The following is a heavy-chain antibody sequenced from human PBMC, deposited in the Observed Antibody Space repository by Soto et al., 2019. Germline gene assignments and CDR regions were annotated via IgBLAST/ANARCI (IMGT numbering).Heavy chain of an antibody. V-gene: IGHV5-51*01. D-gene: IGHD6-6*01. Sequence: PGESLKISCQGSGYSLISYWIGWVRQTPGKGLEWMGIIYPGDPDTRYSPSFQGQVTISADKSISTAYLQWSSLKASDTAMYYCARHARYRTSLYGRDGWGQGTTVTVSS. CDR2: IYPGDPDT. J-gene: IGHJ6*02. CDR1: GYSLISYW. CDR3: ARHARYRTSLYGRDG.